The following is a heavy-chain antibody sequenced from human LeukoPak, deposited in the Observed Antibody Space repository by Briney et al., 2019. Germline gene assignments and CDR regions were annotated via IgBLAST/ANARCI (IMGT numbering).Heavy chain of an antibody. J-gene: IGHJ4*02. V-gene: IGHV3-49*04. CDR3: TRDRGAYNLYDY. D-gene: IGHD1-1*01. CDR1: GFTFNSYA. Sequence: GGSLRLSCAASGFTFNSYAMSWVRQAPGKGLEWVGFIRSKAYGETADYAASVKGRFTISRDDSKAIAYLQMNSLKTEDTAVYHCTRDRGAYNLYDYWGQGTLVTVSS. CDR2: IRSKAYGETA.